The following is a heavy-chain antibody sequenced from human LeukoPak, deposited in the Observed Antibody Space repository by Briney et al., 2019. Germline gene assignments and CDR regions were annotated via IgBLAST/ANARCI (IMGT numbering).Heavy chain of an antibody. CDR1: GGTFSSYA. V-gene: IGHV1-69*05. Sequence: SVKVSCKASGGTFSSYAISWVRQAPGQGLEWMGGIIPIFGTANYAQEFQGRVTITTDESTSTAYMELSSLRSEDTAVYYCASWLYYDILTGYYSEDAFDIWGQGTMVTVSS. J-gene: IGHJ3*02. D-gene: IGHD3-9*01. CDR3: ASWLYYDILTGYYSEDAFDI. CDR2: IIPIFGTA.